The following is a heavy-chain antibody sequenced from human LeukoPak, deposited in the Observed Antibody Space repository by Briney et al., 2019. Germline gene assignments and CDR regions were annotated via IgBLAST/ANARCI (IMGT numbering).Heavy chain of an antibody. CDR2: IKPNSGGT. D-gene: IGHD4-23*01. Sequence: ASVKVSCKASGYSFADYYMHWVRQAPGQGLEWMGWIKPNSGGTRSAQKFQGRVTMTRDTSISTAYMELSSLRYDDTAVYYCARGDYGGHFDYWGQGTLVTVSS. V-gene: IGHV1-2*02. CDR1: GYSFADYY. J-gene: IGHJ4*02. CDR3: ARGDYGGHFDY.